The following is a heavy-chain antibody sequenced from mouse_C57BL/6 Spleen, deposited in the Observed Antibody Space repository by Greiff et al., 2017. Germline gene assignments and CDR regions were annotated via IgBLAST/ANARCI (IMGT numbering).Heavy chain of an antibody. CDR3: ARERADSSGYWFAY. Sequence: QVQLQQPGAELVRPGSSVKLSCKASGYTFTSYWMHWVKQRPIQGLEWIGNIDPSDSETHYNQKFKDKATLTVDKSSSTAYMQLSSLTSEDSAVYYCARERADSSGYWFAYWGQGTLVTVSA. CDR1: GYTFTSYW. V-gene: IGHV1-52*01. CDR2: IDPSDSET. D-gene: IGHD3-2*02. J-gene: IGHJ3*01.